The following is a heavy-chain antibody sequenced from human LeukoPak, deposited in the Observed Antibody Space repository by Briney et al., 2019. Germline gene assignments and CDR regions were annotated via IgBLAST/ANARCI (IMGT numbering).Heavy chain of an antibody. CDR3: VRVVSSGYSRMDV. V-gene: IGHV4-30-4*08. CDR2: IHYSGST. CDR1: GGSISSGDYY. J-gene: IGHJ6*04. D-gene: IGHD3-22*01. Sequence: SETLSLTCTVSGGSISSGDYYWSWIRQPPGKGLEWIGYIHYSGSTYSNPSLKSRVSISVDTSKNQFSLKLSSVTAADTGVYYCVRVVSSGYSRMDVWGKGTTVTVSS.